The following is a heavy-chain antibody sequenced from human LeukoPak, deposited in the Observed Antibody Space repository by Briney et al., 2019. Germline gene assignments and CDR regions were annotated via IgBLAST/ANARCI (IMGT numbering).Heavy chain of an antibody. CDR2: ISGSGGST. Sequence: GGSLRLSCAASGFTFSSYAMSWVRQAPGKGLEWVSAISGSGGSTYYADSVKGRFTISRDNSKNTLYLQMNSLRAEDTAVYYCAKGSSVWFGELLQYFDYWGQGTLDTVSS. D-gene: IGHD3-10*01. CDR3: AKGSSVWFGELLQYFDY. CDR1: GFTFSSYA. J-gene: IGHJ4*02. V-gene: IGHV3-23*01.